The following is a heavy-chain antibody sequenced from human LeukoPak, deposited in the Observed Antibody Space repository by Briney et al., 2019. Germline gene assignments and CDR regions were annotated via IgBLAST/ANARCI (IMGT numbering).Heavy chain of an antibody. D-gene: IGHD3-10*01. CDR3: ASSGITGVVTMVRGARSNGFTDV. CDR2: IIPILGIA. V-gene: IGHV1-69*04. CDR1: GGTFSSYA. Sequence: SVKVSCKASGGTFSSYAISWVRQAPGQGLEWMGRIIPILGIANYAQKFQGRVTITADKSTSTAYMELSSLRSEDTAVYYCASSGITGVVTMVRGARSNGFTDVWGQGTTVTVSS. J-gene: IGHJ6*02.